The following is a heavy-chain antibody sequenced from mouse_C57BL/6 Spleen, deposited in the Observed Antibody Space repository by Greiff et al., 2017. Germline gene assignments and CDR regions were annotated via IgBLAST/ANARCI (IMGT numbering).Heavy chain of an antibody. J-gene: IGHJ4*01. CDR1: GYTFTSYW. V-gene: IGHV1-64*01. CDR3: AREGTTVVAPYYAMDY. CDR2: IHPNSGST. Sequence: VQLQQPGAELVKPGASVKLSCKASGYTFTSYWMHWVKQRPGQGLEWIGMIHPNSGSTNYNEKFKSKATLTVDKSSSTAYMQLSSLTSEDSAVYYCAREGTTVVAPYYAMDYWGQGTSVTVSS. D-gene: IGHD1-1*01.